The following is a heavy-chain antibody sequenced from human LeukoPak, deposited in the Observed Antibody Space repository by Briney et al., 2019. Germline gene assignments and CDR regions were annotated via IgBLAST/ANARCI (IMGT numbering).Heavy chain of an antibody. CDR2: ISSSSSYI. Sequence: PGGSLRLSCEASGFTFNNYAMHWVRQAPGKGLEWVSSISSSSSYIYYADSVKGRFTISRDNAKNSLYLQMNSLRAEDTAVYYCASHVDTAMVSFDYWGQGTLVTVSS. J-gene: IGHJ4*02. D-gene: IGHD5-18*01. CDR1: GFTFNNYA. CDR3: ASHVDTAMVSFDY. V-gene: IGHV3-21*01.